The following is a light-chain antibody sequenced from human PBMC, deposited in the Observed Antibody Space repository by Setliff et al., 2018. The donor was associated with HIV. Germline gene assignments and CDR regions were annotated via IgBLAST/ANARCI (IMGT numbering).Light chain of an antibody. Sequence: QSALTQPASVSGSPGQSITISCTGTSSGVGSYNLVSWYQQHPGRAPKLMIYDVSKRPSGVSNRFSGSKSGNTASLTISGLQADDETDYYCCSYAGSAYVIFGGGTKVTVL. CDR3: CSYAGSAYVI. J-gene: IGLJ2*01. CDR2: DVS. V-gene: IGLV2-23*02. CDR1: SSGVGSYNL.